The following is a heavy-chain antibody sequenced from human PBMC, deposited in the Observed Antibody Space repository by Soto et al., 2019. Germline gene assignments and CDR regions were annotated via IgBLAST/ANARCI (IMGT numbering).Heavy chain of an antibody. CDR3: ARGSIGGTTGTDYYYYGMDV. J-gene: IGHJ6*02. D-gene: IGHD1-1*01. CDR2: INHSGST. V-gene: IGHV4-34*01. CDR1: GGSFSGYY. Sequence: SETLSLTCAVYGGSFSGYYWSWIRQPPGKGLEWIGEINHSGSTNYNPSLKSRVTISVDTSKNQFSLKLSSVIAADTAVYYCARGSIGGTTGTDYYYYGMDVWGQGTTVT.